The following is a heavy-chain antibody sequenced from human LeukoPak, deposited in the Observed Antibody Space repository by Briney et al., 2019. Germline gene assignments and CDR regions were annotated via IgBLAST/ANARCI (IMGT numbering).Heavy chain of an antibody. CDR2: INPNSGGT. D-gene: IGHD3-22*01. V-gene: IGHV1-2*02. J-gene: IGHJ4*02. Sequence: ASVKVSCKASGYTFTGYYMHWVRQAPGQGLEWMGWINPNSGGTNYAQKLQGRVTMTRDTSISTAYMELSRLRSDDTAVYYCARLGADSTYYYDSSGFDYWGQGTLVTVSS. CDR1: GYTFTGYY. CDR3: ARLGADSTYYYDSSGFDY.